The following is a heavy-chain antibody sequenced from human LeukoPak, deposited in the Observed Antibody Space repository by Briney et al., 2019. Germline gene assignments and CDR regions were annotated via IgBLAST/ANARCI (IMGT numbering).Heavy chain of an antibody. J-gene: IGHJ6*02. CDR2: ISGSGGST. CDR1: GFTFSNYA. D-gene: IGHD3-9*01. CDR3: VKDRLLRYFDWLETDYYYGMDV. Sequence: GGSLRLSCAASGFTFSNYAMSWVRQAPGKGLEWVSAISGSGGSTYYADSVKGRFTISRDNSKNTLYLQMSSLRAEDTAVYYCVKDRLLRYFDWLETDYYYGMDVWGQGTTVTVSS. V-gene: IGHV3-23*01.